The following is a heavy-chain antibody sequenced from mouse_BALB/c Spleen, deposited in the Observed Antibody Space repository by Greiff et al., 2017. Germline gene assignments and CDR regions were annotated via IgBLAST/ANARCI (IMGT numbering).Heavy chain of an antibody. CDR2: ISYDGSN. V-gene: IGHV3-6*02. Sequence: EVQLVESGPGLVKPSQSLSLTCSVTGYSITSGYYWNWIRQFPGNKLEWMGYISYDGSNNYNPSLKNRISITRDTSKNQFFLKLNSVTTEDTATYYCAREVPYAMDYWGQGTSVTVSS. J-gene: IGHJ4*01. CDR3: AREVPYAMDY. CDR1: GYSITSGYY.